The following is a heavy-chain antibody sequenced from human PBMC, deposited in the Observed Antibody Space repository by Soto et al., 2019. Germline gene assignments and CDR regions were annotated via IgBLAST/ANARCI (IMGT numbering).Heavy chain of an antibody. CDR3: AREKGQQLPLDY. D-gene: IGHD6-13*01. CDR2: IHYSGNSM. J-gene: IGHJ4*02. V-gene: IGHV3-21*01. CDR1: GFTFSSYS. Sequence: EVQLVESGGGLVKPGGSLRLSCAASGFTFSSYSMNWVRQAPGKGLEWVSSIHYSGNSMFYADSVKGRFTISRDSASNPLHLQMNGLRAEDTAVYYCAREKGQQLPLDYWGQGTLVTVSS.